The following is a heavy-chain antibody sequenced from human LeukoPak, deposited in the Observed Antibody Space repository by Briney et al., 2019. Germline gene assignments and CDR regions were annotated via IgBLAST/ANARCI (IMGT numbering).Heavy chain of an antibody. D-gene: IGHD4-17*01. CDR3: AKTTEFDY. CDR2: ISYDGSNK. CDR1: GFTFSSYG. Sequence: GGSLRLSCAASGFTFSSYGMHWVRQAPGKGLEWVAVISYDGSNKYYADSVKGRFTISRDNSKNTLYLQMNSLRAEDTAVYYCAKTTEFDYWGQGTLVTVSS. J-gene: IGHJ4*02. V-gene: IGHV3-30*18.